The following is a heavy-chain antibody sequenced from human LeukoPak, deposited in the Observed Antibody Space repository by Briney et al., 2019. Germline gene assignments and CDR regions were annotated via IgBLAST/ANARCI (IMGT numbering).Heavy chain of an antibody. CDR2: IIPIFGTA. V-gene: IGHV1-69*13. CDR3: ARELAGTVAPFPLAY. Sequence: ASVRVSCKASGGTFSSYAISWVRQAPGQGLEWMGGIIPIFGTANYAQKFQGRVTITADEPTSTAYMELSSLRSEDTAVYYCARELAGTVAPFPLAYCGQGTLITGSS. D-gene: IGHD6-19*01. J-gene: IGHJ4*02. CDR1: GGTFSSYA.